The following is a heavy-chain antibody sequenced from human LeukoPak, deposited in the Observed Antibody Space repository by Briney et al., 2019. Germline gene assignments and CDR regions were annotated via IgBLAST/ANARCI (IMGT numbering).Heavy chain of an antibody. D-gene: IGHD3-10*01. Sequence: GGSLRLSCAASGFTFSSYWMSWVRKAPGKGQEWVANIKQDGSEKYYVDSVKDRFTISRDNAQNSLYLQMNSLRAEVTAVYYCASLWFGELLNYWGQGTLVTVSS. J-gene: IGHJ4*02. CDR1: GFTFSSYW. V-gene: IGHV3-7*01. CDR2: IKQDGSEK. CDR3: ASLWFGELLNY.